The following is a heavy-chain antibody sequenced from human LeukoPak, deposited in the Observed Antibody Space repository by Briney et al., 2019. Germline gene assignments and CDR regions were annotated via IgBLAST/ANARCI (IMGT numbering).Heavy chain of an antibody. J-gene: IGHJ3*02. CDR2: INTNTGNP. CDR3: ARGPRGDSSGYYDAFDI. Sequence: ASVKVSCKASGYTFTSYAMNWVRQAPGQGLEWMGWINTNTGNPTYAQGFTGRFVFSLDTSVSTAYLQISSLKAEDTAVYYCARGPRGDSSGYYDAFDIWGQGTVVTVSS. CDR1: GYTFTSYA. D-gene: IGHD3-22*01. V-gene: IGHV7-4-1*02.